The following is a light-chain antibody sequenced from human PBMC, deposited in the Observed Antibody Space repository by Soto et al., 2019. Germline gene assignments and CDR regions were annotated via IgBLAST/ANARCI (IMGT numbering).Light chain of an antibody. CDR3: QQANSFPIT. J-gene: IGKJ5*01. CDR2: GAS. Sequence: EIVMTQSPATLSVSPGERATLSCRASQPVSINVAWYQQKPGQAPRLLIYGASTRVTGIPARFSGSGSGTEFTLTISSLQPEDFATYYCQQANSFPITFGQGTRLEIK. CDR1: QPVSIN. V-gene: IGKV3-15*01.